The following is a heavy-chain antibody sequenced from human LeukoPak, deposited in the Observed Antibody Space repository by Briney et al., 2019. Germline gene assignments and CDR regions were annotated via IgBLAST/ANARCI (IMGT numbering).Heavy chain of an antibody. CDR1: GFTVSSNY. CDR2: IYSGGGT. Sequence: GGSLRLSWAVSGFTVSSNYMSWVRQAPGKGLEWVSVIYSGGGTYYADSVKGRFTISRDNSKNTLYLQMNSLRAEDTAVYYCTREQPRLFACFDPWGQGTLVTVSS. J-gene: IGHJ5*02. D-gene: IGHD2/OR15-2a*01. V-gene: IGHV3-53*01. CDR3: TREQPRLFACFDP.